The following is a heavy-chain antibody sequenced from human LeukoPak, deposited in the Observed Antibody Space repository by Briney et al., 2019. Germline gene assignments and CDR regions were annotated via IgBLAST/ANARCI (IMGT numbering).Heavy chain of an antibody. V-gene: IGHV3-66*01. Sequence: GGSLRLSCAASGFTFSSYSMNWVRQAPGKGLEWVSLIYSGGSTYYADSVKGRFTISRDNSKNMLYLQMNSLRAEDTAVYYCAKDIDNGDYVVSWGQGTLVTVSS. D-gene: IGHD4-17*01. CDR3: AKDIDNGDYVVS. CDR1: GFTFSSYS. CDR2: IYSGGST. J-gene: IGHJ4*02.